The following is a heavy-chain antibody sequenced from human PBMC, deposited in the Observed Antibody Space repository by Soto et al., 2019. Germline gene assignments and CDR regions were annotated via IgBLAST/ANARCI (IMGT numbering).Heavy chain of an antibody. D-gene: IGHD3-22*01. CDR3: ARSYYDTTGLAVDP. CDR1: GDSMDNNRW. J-gene: IGHJ5*02. V-gene: IGHV4-4*02. Sequence: SETLSLTCAVFGDSMDNNRWWSWVRQSPGKGLEWIGEVTRSGSTNYNPSLKSRVTISVETSKNQFSVKVTSVTAADTAGYYCARSYYDTTGLAVDPWGQGTLVT. CDR2: VTRSGST.